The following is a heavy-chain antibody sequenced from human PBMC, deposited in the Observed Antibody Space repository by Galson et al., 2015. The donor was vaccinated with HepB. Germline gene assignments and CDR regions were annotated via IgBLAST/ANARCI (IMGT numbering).Heavy chain of an antibody. CDR3: ARDYYDSSARPGFVGY. J-gene: IGHJ4*02. Sequence: SVKVSCKASGYTFTSYGISWVRQAPGQGLEWMGWISAYNGNTNYAQKLQGRVTMTTDTSTSTAYMELRSLRSDDTAVYYCARDYYDSSARPGFVGYWGQGTLVTVSS. CDR1: GYTFTSYG. V-gene: IGHV1-18*04. CDR2: ISAYNGNT. D-gene: IGHD3-22*01.